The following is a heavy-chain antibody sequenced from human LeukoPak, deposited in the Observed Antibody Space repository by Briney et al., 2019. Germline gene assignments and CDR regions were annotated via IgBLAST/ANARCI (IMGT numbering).Heavy chain of an antibody. CDR3: ATGERLVPAAMWFDY. CDR2: INPKSGGR. D-gene: IGHD2-2*01. V-gene: IGHV1-2*02. Sequence: GASVKVSCKASGDTFTDYYMHWVRQAPGQGLEWMGWINPKSGGRSYAQRFQGRVTMTRDTSISTAYMELSRLRSDDTAVYYCATGERLVPAAMWFDYWGQGTLVTVSS. CDR1: GDTFTDYY. J-gene: IGHJ4*02.